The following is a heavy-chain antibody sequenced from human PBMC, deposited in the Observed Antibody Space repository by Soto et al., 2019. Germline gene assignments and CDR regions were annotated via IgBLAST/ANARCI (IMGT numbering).Heavy chain of an antibody. CDR2: IYWDDDK. V-gene: IGHV2-5*02. CDR1: GFSLSTSGVG. J-gene: IGHJ6*02. CDR3: IQSRCGGDCLQSYASHYYYGMDV. Sequence: QITLKESGPTLVKPTQTLTLTCTFSGFSLSTSGVGVGWIRQPPGKALEWLALIYWDDDKRYSPSLRSRLTISKDTSKNPVVLTMTNMDPVDTATYYCIQSRCGGDCLQSYASHYYYGMDVWGQGTTVTVSS. D-gene: IGHD2-21*02.